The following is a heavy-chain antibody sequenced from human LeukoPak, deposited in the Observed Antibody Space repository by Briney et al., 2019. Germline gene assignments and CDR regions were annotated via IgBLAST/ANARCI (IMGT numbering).Heavy chain of an antibody. CDR2: ISAYNGNT. Sequence: ASVKVSCKASGYTFTSYGISWVRQAPGQGLEWMGWISAYNGNTNYAQKLQGRVTMTTDTSTSTAYMELRSLRSDDTAVYYCAREVVVTASFALFDYWGQGTLVTVSS. D-gene: IGHD2-21*02. CDR3: AREVVVTASFALFDY. J-gene: IGHJ4*02. V-gene: IGHV1-18*01. CDR1: GYTFTSYG.